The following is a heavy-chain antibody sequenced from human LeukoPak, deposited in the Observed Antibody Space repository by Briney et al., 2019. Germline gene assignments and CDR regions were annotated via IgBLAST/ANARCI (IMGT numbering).Heavy chain of an antibody. J-gene: IGHJ3*02. V-gene: IGHV3-20*04. Sequence: GGSLRLSCAASGFTFDDYGMSWVRQAPGKGLEWVSGISGRDGSTYYADSVKGRFTISRDNAKNSLYLQMNSLRAEDTAVYYCARDVPYYYESSGYYSLGFDIWGQGTMVTVSS. CDR2: ISGRDGST. CDR1: GFTFDDYG. D-gene: IGHD3-22*01. CDR3: ARDVPYYYESSGYYSLGFDI.